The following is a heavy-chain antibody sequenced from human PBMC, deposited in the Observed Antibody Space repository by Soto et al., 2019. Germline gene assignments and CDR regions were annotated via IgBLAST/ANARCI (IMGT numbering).Heavy chain of an antibody. Sequence: EVQLLDSGGGLVQPGGSLRLSCAASGFTFSTYAMSWVRQAPGKGLEWVSTITGSGSSTYYADSVKGRFTISRDNXKSTLSLQMNSLRAEDTAVYYCAKDLYGDYGGVDYWGQGTLVTVSS. CDR2: ITGSGSST. D-gene: IGHD4-17*01. CDR3: AKDLYGDYGGVDY. J-gene: IGHJ4*02. CDR1: GFTFSTYA. V-gene: IGHV3-23*01.